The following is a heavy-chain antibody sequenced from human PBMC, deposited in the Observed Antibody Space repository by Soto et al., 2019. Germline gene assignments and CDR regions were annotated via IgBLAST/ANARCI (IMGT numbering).Heavy chain of an antibody. V-gene: IGHV1-69*13. CDR3: ARIHSSGWYDAFDI. D-gene: IGHD6-19*01. Sequence: GASVKVSCKASGGTFSSYAISWVRQAPGQGLEWMGGIIPIFGTASYAQKFQGRVTITADESTSTAYMELSSLRSEDTAVYYCARIHSSGWYDAFDIWGQGTMVTVSS. CDR2: IIPIFGTA. CDR1: GGTFSSYA. J-gene: IGHJ3*02.